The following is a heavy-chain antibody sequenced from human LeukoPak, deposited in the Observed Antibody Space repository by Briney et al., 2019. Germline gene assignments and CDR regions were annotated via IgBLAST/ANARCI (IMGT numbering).Heavy chain of an antibody. V-gene: IGHV4-61*01. J-gene: IGHJ5*02. CDR2: TYYSGTT. CDR1: GGSISSNSHY. CDR3: ARGTPLYSSAWYVNWFDP. D-gene: IGHD6-19*01. Sequence: SETLSLTCTVSGGSISSNSHYWSWIRQPPGTDLKSIGYTYYSGTTKYNPSLKSRVTISIDTSKNQFSLNLISVTAADTAVYYCARGTPLYSSAWYVNWFDPWGQGTLVTVSS.